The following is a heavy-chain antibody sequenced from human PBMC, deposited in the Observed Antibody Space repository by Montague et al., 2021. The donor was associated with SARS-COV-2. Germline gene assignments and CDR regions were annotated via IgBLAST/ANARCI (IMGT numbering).Heavy chain of an antibody. CDR3: AKAPWGSDWYYFDY. D-gene: IGHD3-9*01. J-gene: IGHJ4*02. Sequence: SLRLSCAASGFTFSSYAMHWVRHAPGAGLEWVAGVDWSSGFFAYADSVRGRFTISRDNAKNSLYLQMNSLKVEDTALYYCAKAPWGSDWYYFDYWGQGTLVTVSS. V-gene: IGHV3-9*01. CDR1: GFTFSSYA. CDR2: VDWSSGFF.